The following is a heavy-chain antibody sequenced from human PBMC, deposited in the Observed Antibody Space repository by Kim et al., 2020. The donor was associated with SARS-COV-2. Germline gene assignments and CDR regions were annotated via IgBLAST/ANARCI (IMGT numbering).Heavy chain of an antibody. CDR1: GFTFSSYS. Sequence: GGSLRLSCAASGFTFSSYSMNWVRQAPGKGLEWVSSISSSSSYIYYADSVKGRFTISRDNAKNSLYLQMNSLRAEDTAVYYCARQPLTIFGVVNWFDPWGQGTLVTVSS. J-gene: IGHJ5*02. CDR3: ARQPLTIFGVVNWFDP. V-gene: IGHV3-21*01. D-gene: IGHD3-3*01. CDR2: ISSSSSYI.